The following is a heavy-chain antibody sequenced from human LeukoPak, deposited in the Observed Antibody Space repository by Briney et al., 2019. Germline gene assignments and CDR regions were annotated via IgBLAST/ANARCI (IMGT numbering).Heavy chain of an antibody. D-gene: IGHD6-13*01. CDR1: GYTFTGYY. CDR3: ARAQYSSSCPLDY. V-gene: IGHV1-2*06. J-gene: IGHJ4*02. Sequence: ASVKVSCKASGYTFTGYYMHWVRQAPGQGLEWMGRINPNSGGTNYAQKFQGRVTMTRDTSISTAYMELSRLRSDDTAVYYCARAQYSSSCPLDYWGQGTLVTVSS. CDR2: INPNSGGT.